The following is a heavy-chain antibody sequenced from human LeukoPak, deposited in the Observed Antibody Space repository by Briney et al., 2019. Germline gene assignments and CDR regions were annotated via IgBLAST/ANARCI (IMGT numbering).Heavy chain of an antibody. V-gene: IGHV3-74*01. Sequence: GGSLRLSCAASGFTFTTYNMNWVRQAPGKGLVWVSRINSDGSSTSYADSVKGRFTISRDNAKNTLYLQMNSLRAEDTAVYYCARDYQGAFDIWGQGTMVTVSS. J-gene: IGHJ3*02. CDR3: ARDYQGAFDI. D-gene: IGHD2-2*01. CDR1: GFTFTTYN. CDR2: INSDGSST.